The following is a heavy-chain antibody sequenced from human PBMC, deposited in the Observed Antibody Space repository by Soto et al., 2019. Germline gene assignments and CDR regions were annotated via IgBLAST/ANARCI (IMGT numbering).Heavy chain of an antibody. D-gene: IGHD3-16*02. CDR3: ARVLRDVLSDRYYWYFDL. V-gene: IGHV4-30-4*01. J-gene: IGHJ2*01. Sequence: PSETLSLTCTVSGGSISSGDYYWSWIRQPPGKGLEWIGYIYYSGSTNYNPSLKSRVTISVDTSKNQFSLKLSSVTAADTAVYYCARVLRDVLSDRYYWYFDLWGRGTLVTVSS. CDR1: GGSISSGDYY. CDR2: IYYSGST.